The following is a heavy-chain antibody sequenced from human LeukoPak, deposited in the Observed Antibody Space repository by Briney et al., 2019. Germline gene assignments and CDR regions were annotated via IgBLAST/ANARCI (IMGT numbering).Heavy chain of an antibody. J-gene: IGHJ5*02. V-gene: IGHV3-7*01. CDR3: ARVRPASTTVTTGGGGFDP. D-gene: IGHD4-17*01. Sequence: GGSLRLSCAASGFTFSDYYMSWIRQAPGKGLEWVANINQDGSEKYYVDSVKGRFTISRDNAKNSLYMQMNSLRAEDTAVYYCARVRPASTTVTTGGGGFDPWGQGTLVTVSS. CDR1: GFTFSDYY. CDR2: INQDGSEK.